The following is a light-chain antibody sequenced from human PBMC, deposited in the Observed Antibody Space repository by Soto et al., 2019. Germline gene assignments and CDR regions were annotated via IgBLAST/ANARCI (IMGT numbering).Light chain of an antibody. J-gene: IGKJ1*01. CDR3: MQTLESRT. CDR2: LGY. CDR1: LSLLKANGYTY. Sequence: DVVMTQSPLSLTVTPGEPASISCRSSLSLLKANGYTYFHWFLQKPGQSPQLLIYLGYNRAPGVPDRFSGTGSDADFTLKISRVEAEDVGVYYCMQTLESRTFGQGTKVDI. V-gene: IGKV2-28*01.